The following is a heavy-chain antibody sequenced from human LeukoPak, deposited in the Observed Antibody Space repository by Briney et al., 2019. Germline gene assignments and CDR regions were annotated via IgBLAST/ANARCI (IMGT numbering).Heavy chain of an antibody. CDR1: GFTFSDHY. CDR3: VAMIRGVGY. Sequence: GGSLRLSCAASGFTFSDHYMDWVRQAPGKGLEWVGRTENKAHSYTTEYAASVKGRFTISRDASKNSLYLQMNSLRTEVTAVYYCVAMIRGVGYWGQGTLVTVSS. D-gene: IGHD3-10*01. J-gene: IGHJ4*02. CDR2: TENKAHSYTT. V-gene: IGHV3-72*01.